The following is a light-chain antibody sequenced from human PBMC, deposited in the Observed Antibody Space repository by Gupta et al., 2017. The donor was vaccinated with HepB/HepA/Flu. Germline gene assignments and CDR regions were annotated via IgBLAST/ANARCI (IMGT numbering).Light chain of an antibody. V-gene: IGLV3-25*03. CDR3: QSADSSGAYPVV. CDR2: RDS. CDR1: ALPKKY. J-gene: IGLJ2*01. Sequence: SYELTQPPSVSVSPGQTARITCSGDALPKKYAHWYQQKPGQAPVLVIYRDSERPSGIPERFSGSSSGTAGTLTISGVQAEDEADYYCQSADSSGAYPVVFGGGTKLTVL.